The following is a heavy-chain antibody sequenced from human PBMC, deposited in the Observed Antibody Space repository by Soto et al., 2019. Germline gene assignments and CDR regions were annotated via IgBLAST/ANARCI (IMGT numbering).Heavy chain of an antibody. CDR3: AKDTVVVVAAPLDALAI. CDR1: GFTFSSYA. Sequence: GGSLRLSCAASGFTFSSYAMSWVRQAPGKGLEWVSAISGSGGSTYYADSVKGRFPISRDNSKNTLYLQMNSLRAEDTAVYYCAKDTVVVVAAPLDALAIWGQGTMVTVSS. V-gene: IGHV3-23*01. D-gene: IGHD2-15*01. J-gene: IGHJ3*02. CDR2: ISGSGGST.